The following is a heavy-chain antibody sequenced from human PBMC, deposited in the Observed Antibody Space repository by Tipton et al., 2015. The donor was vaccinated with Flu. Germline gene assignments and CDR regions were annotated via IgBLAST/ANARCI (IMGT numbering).Heavy chain of an antibody. Sequence: TLSLTCTVSGGSISSSSYYWGWIRQPPGKGLEWIGSIYYSGSTYYNPSLKSRVTISIDTSKNQFSLKLSSVTAADTAVYYCWAASSGWTFDYWGHGTLVTASS. CDR1: GGSISSSSYY. D-gene: IGHD6-19*01. V-gene: IGHV4-39*07. CDR2: IYYSGST. J-gene: IGHJ4*01. CDR3: WAASSGWTFDY.